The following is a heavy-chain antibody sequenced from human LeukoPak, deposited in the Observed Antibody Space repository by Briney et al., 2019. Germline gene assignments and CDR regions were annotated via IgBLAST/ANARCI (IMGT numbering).Heavy chain of an antibody. Sequence: PGRSLRLSCAASGFTFSSYGMHWVRQAPGKGLEWVAVISYDGSNKYFADSVKGRFTISRDNSKNTLYLQMNSLRAEDTAVYYCAKSVVVPAAMPYYFDYWGQGTLVTVSS. CDR2: ISYDGSNK. D-gene: IGHD2-2*01. CDR3: AKSVVVPAAMPYYFDY. J-gene: IGHJ4*02. V-gene: IGHV3-30*18. CDR1: GFTFSSYG.